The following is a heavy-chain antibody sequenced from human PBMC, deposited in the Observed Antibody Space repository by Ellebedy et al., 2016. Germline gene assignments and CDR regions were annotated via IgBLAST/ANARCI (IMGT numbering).Heavy chain of an antibody. V-gene: IGHV4-34*01. CDR1: GGSFSGYY. J-gene: IGHJ4*02. Sequence: GSLRLXCAVYGGSFSGYYWSWIRQPPGKGLEWIGEINHSGSTNYNPSLKSRVTISVDTSKNQFSLKLSSVTAADTAVYYCARGSKITIFGVVPHFDYWGQGTLVTVSS. CDR3: ARGSKITIFGVVPHFDY. D-gene: IGHD3-3*01. CDR2: INHSGST.